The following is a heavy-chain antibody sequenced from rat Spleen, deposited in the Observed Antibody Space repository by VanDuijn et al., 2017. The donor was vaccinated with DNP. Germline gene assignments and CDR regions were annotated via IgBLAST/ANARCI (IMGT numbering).Heavy chain of an antibody. D-gene: IGHD1-2*01. CDR1: SLTLSDFN. V-gene: IGHV5S10*01. CDR3: ARHVSTPAGNYAMDA. Sequence: EVQLVESGGGLVQPGRSLKLSCPASSLTLSDFNMAWVRQVPKRGLEWVATIIYDGSRTFYRDSVKGRFTISRDNAKSTLYLQMDSLRSEETATYYCARHVSTPAGNYAMDAWGQGTSVTVSS. J-gene: IGHJ4*01. CDR2: IIYDGSRT.